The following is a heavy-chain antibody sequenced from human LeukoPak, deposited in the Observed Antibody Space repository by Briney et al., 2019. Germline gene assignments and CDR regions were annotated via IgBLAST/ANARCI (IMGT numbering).Heavy chain of an antibody. CDR2: INHSGRT. V-gene: IGHV4-34*01. D-gene: IGHD6-19*01. CDR1: GGSINTYY. Sequence: SETLSLTSTVAGGSINTYYCSCIRHPPGKWLEWIGEINHSGRTNYHPSLRRRVTLPVATSKNQLSLKLGAVTAAATPVYYWAGQWLAKVWLDPWGQGTLLTVSS. CDR3: AGQWLAKVWLDP. J-gene: IGHJ5*02.